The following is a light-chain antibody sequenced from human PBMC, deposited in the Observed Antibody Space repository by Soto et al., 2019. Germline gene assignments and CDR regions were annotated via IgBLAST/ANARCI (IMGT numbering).Light chain of an antibody. V-gene: IGKV1-5*03. CDR3: QQYNSYWT. CDR1: QSISSW. Sequence: DIQMTQSPSTLSASVGDRVTITCRASQSISSWLAWYQQKPGKAPNLLIYKASTLESGVPSRFSGSGSGTEFTLTISSVQPDYFATYYCQQYNSYWTFGQGTKVEIK. CDR2: KAS. J-gene: IGKJ1*01.